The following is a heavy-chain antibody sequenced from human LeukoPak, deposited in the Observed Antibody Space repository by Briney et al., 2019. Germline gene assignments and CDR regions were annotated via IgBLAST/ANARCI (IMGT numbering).Heavy chain of an antibody. CDR3: ARDRWGDYYGSGSSDC. Sequence: GGSLRLSCAASGFTFSSYSMNWVRQAPGKGLEWVSSTSSSSSYIYYADSVKGRFTISRDNAKNSLYLQMNSLRAEDTAVYYCARDRWGDYYGSGSSDCWGQGTLVTVSS. CDR1: GFTFSSYS. V-gene: IGHV3-21*01. J-gene: IGHJ4*02. CDR2: TSSSSSYI. D-gene: IGHD3-10*01.